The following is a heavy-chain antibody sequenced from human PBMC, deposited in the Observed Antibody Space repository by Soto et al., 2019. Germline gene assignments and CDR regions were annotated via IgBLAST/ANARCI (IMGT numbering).Heavy chain of an antibody. V-gene: IGHV4-39*01. CDR3: AGYYYGSGNPRSDAFDI. CDR1: GGSISSSSYY. J-gene: IGHJ3*02. CDR2: IYYSGST. Sequence: QLQLQESGPGLVKPSETLSLTCTVSGGSISSSSYYWGWIRQPPGKGLEWIGSIYYSGSTYYNPSLKSRVTISVDTSKNQFSLKLSSVTAADTALYYCAGYYYGSGNPRSDAFDIWGQGTMVTVSS. D-gene: IGHD3-10*01.